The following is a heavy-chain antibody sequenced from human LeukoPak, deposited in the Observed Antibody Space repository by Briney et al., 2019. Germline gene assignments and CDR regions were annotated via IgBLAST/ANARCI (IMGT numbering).Heavy chain of an antibody. D-gene: IGHD3-10*01. Sequence: SGPTLVHPTQTLTLTCTFYGFTLSTSGMRVRWIPHPPGKALEWLSRIDWDDDKLYSTSLKTRLNISEDTSKTQVVLTMTNMDPVDTSTYYCARSYYYGSGSYVYYYVMDVWGKGTTVTVSS. CDR1: GFTLSTSGMR. J-gene: IGHJ6*04. CDR3: ARSYYYGSGSYVYYYVMDV. CDR2: IDWDDDK. V-gene: IGHV2-70*04.